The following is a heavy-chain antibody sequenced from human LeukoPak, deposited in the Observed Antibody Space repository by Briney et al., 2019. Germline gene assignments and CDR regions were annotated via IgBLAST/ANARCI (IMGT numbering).Heavy chain of an antibody. D-gene: IGHD3-10*01. J-gene: IGHJ4*02. CDR1: GYTFTGYY. CDR3: ARVFVGGSSFGESIDY. CDR2: INPNSGGT. V-gene: IGHV1-2*06. Sequence: GASVKVSCKASGYTFTGYYMHWVRQAPGQGLEWMGRINPNSGGTNYAQKFQGRVTMTRDTSISTAYMELSRLRSDDTAVYYCARVFVGGSSFGESIDYWGQGTLVTVSS.